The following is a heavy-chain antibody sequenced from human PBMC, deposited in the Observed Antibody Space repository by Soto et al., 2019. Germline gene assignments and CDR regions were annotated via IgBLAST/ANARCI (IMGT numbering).Heavy chain of an antibody. J-gene: IGHJ1*01. CDR3: ARASHGYGGPGDFQH. V-gene: IGHV1-18*01. D-gene: IGHD4-17*01. CDR1: GYTFTSYA. CDR2: ISAYNGNT. Sequence: ASVKVSCKASGYTFTSYAMHWVRQAPGQRLEWMGWISAYNGNTNYAQKLQGRVTMTTDTSTSTAYMELRSLRSDDTAVYYCARASHGYGGPGDFQHWGQGTLVTVSS.